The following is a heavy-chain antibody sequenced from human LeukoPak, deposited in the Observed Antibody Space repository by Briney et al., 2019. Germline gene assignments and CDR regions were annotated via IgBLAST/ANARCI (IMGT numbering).Heavy chain of an antibody. J-gene: IGHJ4*02. CDR3: AREYYDSSGYYYGIDY. V-gene: IGHV3-11*04. CDR2: ISSSGSTI. D-gene: IGHD3-22*01. Sequence: GGSLRLSCAASGFTFSDYYMSWIRQAPGKGLEWVSYISSSGSTIYYADSVKGRFTISRDNAKNSLYLQMNSLRAEDTAVYYCAREYYDSSGYYYGIDYWGQGTQVTVSS. CDR1: GFTFSDYY.